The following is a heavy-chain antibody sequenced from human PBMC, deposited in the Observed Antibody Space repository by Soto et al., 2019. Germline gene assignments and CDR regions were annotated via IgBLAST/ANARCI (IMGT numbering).Heavy chain of an antibody. CDR3: ARGNTIFGVVDY. D-gene: IGHD3-3*01. Sequence: SVKVSCKASGGTFSSYAISWVRQAPGQGLEWMGGIIPIFGTANYAQKFQGRVTITADESTSTAYMELSSLRSEDTAVYYCARGNTIFGVVDYWGQGTLVTVSS. J-gene: IGHJ4*02. CDR1: GGTFSSYA. V-gene: IGHV1-69*13. CDR2: IIPIFGTA.